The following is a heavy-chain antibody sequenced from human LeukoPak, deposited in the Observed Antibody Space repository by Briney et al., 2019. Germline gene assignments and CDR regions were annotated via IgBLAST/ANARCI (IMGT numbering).Heavy chain of an antibody. Sequence: GASVKVSCKASGGTFSSYAISWVRQAPGQGLEWMGGIIPIFGTANYAQKFQGRVTITADESTSTAYMELSSLRSEDTAVYYCAREMGTYSGYDLGEGAFDIWGQGTMVTVSS. CDR3: AREMGTYSGYDLGEGAFDI. CDR1: GGTFSSYA. CDR2: IIPIFGTA. J-gene: IGHJ3*02. D-gene: IGHD5-12*01. V-gene: IGHV1-69*13.